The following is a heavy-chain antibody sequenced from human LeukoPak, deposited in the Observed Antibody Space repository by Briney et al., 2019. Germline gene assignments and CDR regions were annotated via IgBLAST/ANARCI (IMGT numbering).Heavy chain of an antibody. Sequence: PGGSLRLSCTVSGFTVSSNSMSWVRQAPGRGLEWVSSIRPSGDNTYYGDSVKGRFTISRDNSENTVYLQMNNMRVDDTAVYYCARVAGWHWFDPWGQGTLVTVSS. CDR1: GFTVSSNS. CDR2: IRPSGDNT. J-gene: IGHJ5*02. D-gene: IGHD6-19*01. V-gene: IGHV3-23*01. CDR3: ARVAGWHWFDP.